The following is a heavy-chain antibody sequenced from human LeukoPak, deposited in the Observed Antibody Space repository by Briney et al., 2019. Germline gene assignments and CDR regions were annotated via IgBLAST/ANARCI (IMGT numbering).Heavy chain of an antibody. CDR2: IIPIFGTA. V-gene: IGHV1-69*05. CDR1: GGTFSSYA. J-gene: IGHJ6*03. D-gene: IGHD1-7*01. Sequence: SVKVSCKASGGTFSSYAISWVRQAPGQGLEWMGGIIPIFGTANYAQKFQGRVTITTDESTSTAYMELSSLRSEDTAVYYCARDGSGTGGYYYYYMDVWGKGTTVTVSS. CDR3: ARDGSGTGGYYYYYMDV.